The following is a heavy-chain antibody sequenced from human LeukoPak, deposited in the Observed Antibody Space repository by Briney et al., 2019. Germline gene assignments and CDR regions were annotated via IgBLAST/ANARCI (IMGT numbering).Heavy chain of an antibody. D-gene: IGHD6-13*01. CDR1: GGSFSGYY. V-gene: IGHV4-34*01. CDR2: INHNGGT. CDR3: ASYGAAAGIDY. Sequence: SETLSLTCAVYGGSFSGYYWSWIRQPPGKGLEWIGDINHNGGTNYNPSLKSRVTISVDTSKNQFSLKMSSVTAADTAVYYCASYGAAAGIDYWGQGTLVTVSS. J-gene: IGHJ4*02.